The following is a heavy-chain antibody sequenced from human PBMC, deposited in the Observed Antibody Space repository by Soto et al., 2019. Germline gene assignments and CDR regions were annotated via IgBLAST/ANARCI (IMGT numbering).Heavy chain of an antibody. V-gene: IGHV4-39*01. CDR1: GGSISSSSYY. CDR2: IYYSGST. D-gene: IGHD3-3*01. Sequence: PSESMSLTSTASGGSISSSSYYWGWIRQPPGKGLEWIGSIYYSGSTYYNSTLKSRGPITVETTKNQFSLKLSSVTAEDTAVYYCSLITISLDGMDVWGQGTTVTVSS. CDR3: SLITISLDGMDV. J-gene: IGHJ6*02.